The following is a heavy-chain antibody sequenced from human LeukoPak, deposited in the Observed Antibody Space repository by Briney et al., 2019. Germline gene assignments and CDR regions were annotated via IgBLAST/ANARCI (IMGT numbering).Heavy chain of an antibody. J-gene: IGHJ3*02. CDR3: ASGGGSYPLDAFDM. D-gene: IGHD2-15*01. V-gene: IGHV4-30-2*01. CDR1: GGSISGADNS. CDR2: IYHSGRP. Sequence: SSETLSLTCAVSGGSISGADNSWSWIRQPPGKGLEWIGYIYHSGRPYYNPSLKSRVTISVDRSKSQFSLRLSSVTAADTAVYYCASGGGSYPLDAFDMWGQGTMVTVSS.